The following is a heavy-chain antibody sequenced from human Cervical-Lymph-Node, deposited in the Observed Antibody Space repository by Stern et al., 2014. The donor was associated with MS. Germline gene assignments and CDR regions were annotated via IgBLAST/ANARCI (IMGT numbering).Heavy chain of an antibody. D-gene: IGHD3-16*02. CDR2: VVVGSGST. CDR3: AADLNMITFGGIIATEV. CDR1: GFTFTSSA. J-gene: IGHJ4*02. Sequence: QLGQSGPEGKEPGTSVSVSCKSSGFTFTSSAVQWVRQVRGQRLEWMGWVVVGSGSTTYAQKFQERVTITRDMSTATAYMELSSLTSEDTAVYFCAADLNMITFGGIIATEVWGQGTLVTVSS. V-gene: IGHV1-58*01.